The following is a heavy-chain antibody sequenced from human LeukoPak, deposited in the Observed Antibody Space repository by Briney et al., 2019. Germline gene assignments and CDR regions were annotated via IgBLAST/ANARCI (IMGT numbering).Heavy chain of an antibody. V-gene: IGHV3-15*01. CDR1: GFTFSNAW. D-gene: IGHD5-12*01. J-gene: IGHJ4*02. Sequence: GGSLRLSCAASGFTFSNAWMSSVRQAPGKGLEWVGRIKSKTDGGTTDYDALVKGRFTISRDDSKNTLYLQMNSLKTEDTAVYYCTTEPGGYDFLPPGPFDYWGQGTLVTVSS. CDR3: TTEPGGYDFLPPGPFDY. CDR2: IKSKTDGGTT.